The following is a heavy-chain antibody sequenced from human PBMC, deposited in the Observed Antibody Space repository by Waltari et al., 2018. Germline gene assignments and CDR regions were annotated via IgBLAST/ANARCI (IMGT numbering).Heavy chain of an antibody. CDR1: GGSISSSSYY. Sequence: QLQLQESGPGLVKPSETLSPTCTVSGGSISSSSYYWGWIRHPPGGGREWIGSIYYSGSTYYNPSLKSRVTISVDTSKNQFSLKLSSVTAADTAVYYCARDFRGRIIAARLGAFDIWGQGTMVTVSS. CDR3: ARDFRGRIIAARLGAFDI. D-gene: IGHD6-6*01. V-gene: IGHV4-39*07. CDR2: IYYSGST. J-gene: IGHJ3*02.